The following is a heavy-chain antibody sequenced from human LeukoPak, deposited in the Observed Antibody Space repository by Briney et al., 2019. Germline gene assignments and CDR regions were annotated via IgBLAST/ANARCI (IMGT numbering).Heavy chain of an antibody. V-gene: IGHV1-18*01. CDR2: ISAYNGNT. D-gene: IGHD2-2*01. J-gene: IGHJ3*02. Sequence: ASVKVSCKASGYTFTSYGISWVRQAPGQGLEWMGWISAYNGNTNYAQKLQGRVTMTTDTSTSTAYMELRSLRSDDTAVYYCARDLERTVVPAAGGYAFDIWGQGTMVTVSS. CDR3: ARDLERTVVPAAGGYAFDI. CDR1: GYTFTSYG.